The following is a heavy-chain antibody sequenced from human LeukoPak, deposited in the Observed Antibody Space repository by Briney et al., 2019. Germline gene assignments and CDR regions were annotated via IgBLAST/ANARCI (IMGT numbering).Heavy chain of an antibody. J-gene: IGHJ4*02. Sequence: SVKVSCKASGTTFSRSAISWVRRAPGQGLEWMGGVIPVLGTTNYPQKFQDRVSITTDESTSTAYMEVSSLRSVDTAVYYCARDDGSATLGFDSWGQGTLVTVSS. V-gene: IGHV1-69*05. CDR1: GTTFSRSA. D-gene: IGHD1-26*01. CDR3: ARDDGSATLGFDS. CDR2: VIPVLGTT.